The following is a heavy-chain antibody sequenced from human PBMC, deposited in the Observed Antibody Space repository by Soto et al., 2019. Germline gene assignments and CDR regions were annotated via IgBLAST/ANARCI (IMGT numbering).Heavy chain of an antibody. D-gene: IGHD1-26*01. CDR1: GYCISSSNW. CDR3: ARREIQGPIDY. Sequence: SETLSLTCAVSGYCISSSNWWGWIRQPPGKGLEWIGYIYYSGTTYYNPSLKSRVTMSVDTSKNQFSLKLTSVTAVDTAVYYCARREIQGPIDYWGQGTLVT. J-gene: IGHJ4*02. CDR2: IYYSGTT. V-gene: IGHV4-28*01.